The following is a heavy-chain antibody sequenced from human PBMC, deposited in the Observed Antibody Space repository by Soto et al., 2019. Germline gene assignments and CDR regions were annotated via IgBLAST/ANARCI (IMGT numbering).Heavy chain of an antibody. V-gene: IGHV1-2*04. D-gene: IGHD3-22*01. CDR1: GYTFTGYY. CDR3: ARGQDSSYYDSSGYYYESAYNWFDP. Sequence: ASVKVSCKASGYTFTGYYMHWVRQAPGQGLEWMGWINPNSGGTNYAQKFQGWVTMTRDTSISTAYMELSRLRSGDTAVYYCARGQDSSYYDSSGYYYESAYNWFDPWGQGTLVTVSS. CDR2: INPNSGGT. J-gene: IGHJ5*02.